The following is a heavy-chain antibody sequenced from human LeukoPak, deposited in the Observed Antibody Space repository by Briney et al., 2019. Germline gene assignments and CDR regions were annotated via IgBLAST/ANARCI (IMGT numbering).Heavy chain of an antibody. Sequence: PSETPSLTCTVSGGSLSSYYWTWIRQPPGEGLEGGGNIDYSGTTTYNPSLRSRVTISVDTSNNHFSLNLTSVTAADTAVYYCARLGDSHLVRKNWYFDLWGRGTLVTVSS. V-gene: IGHV4-59*08. D-gene: IGHD3-10*01. J-gene: IGHJ2*01. CDR2: IDYSGTT. CDR3: ARLGDSHLVRKNWYFDL. CDR1: GGSLSSYY.